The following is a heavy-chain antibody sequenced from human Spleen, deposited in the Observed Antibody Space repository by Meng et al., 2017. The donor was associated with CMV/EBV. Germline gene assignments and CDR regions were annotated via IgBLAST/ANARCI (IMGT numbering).Heavy chain of an antibody. Sequence: GESLKISCAASGFTFSSYWMSWVRQAPGKGLEWVANIKQDGSEKYYVDSVKGRFTISRDNSKNTLYLQMNSLRAEDTAVYYCAKGSDFWSGYFDYWGQGTLVTVSS. CDR3: AKGSDFWSGYFDY. CDR1: GFTFSSYW. V-gene: IGHV3-7*03. CDR2: IKQDGSEK. J-gene: IGHJ4*02. D-gene: IGHD3-3*01.